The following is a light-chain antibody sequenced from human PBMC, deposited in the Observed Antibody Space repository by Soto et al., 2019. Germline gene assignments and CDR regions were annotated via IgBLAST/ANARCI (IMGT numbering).Light chain of an antibody. J-gene: IGKJ2*01. V-gene: IGKV1-39*01. CDR1: QSISSY. Sequence: DIQMTQSPSSLSASVGERVTITCRASQSISSYLNWYQQKPGKAPKLLIYAASSLQSGVPSRFSGSGSGTDFTLTISSLQPEDFATYYCQQSYSTPYTFGQGTELEIK. CDR3: QQSYSTPYT. CDR2: AAS.